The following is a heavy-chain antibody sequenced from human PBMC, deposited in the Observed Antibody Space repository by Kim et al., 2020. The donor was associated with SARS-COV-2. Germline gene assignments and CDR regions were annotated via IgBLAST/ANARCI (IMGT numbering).Heavy chain of an antibody. V-gene: IGHV1-3*01. J-gene: IGHJ5*02. CDR3: ARGETDYYDSSGYYSYNWFDP. D-gene: IGHD3-22*01. Sequence: ASVKVSCKASGYTFTSYAMHWVRQAPGQRLEWMGWINAGNGNTKYSQKFQGRVTITRDTSASTAYMELSSLRSEDTAVYYCARGETDYYDSSGYYSYNWFDPWGQGTLVTVSS. CDR1: GYTFTSYA. CDR2: INAGNGNT.